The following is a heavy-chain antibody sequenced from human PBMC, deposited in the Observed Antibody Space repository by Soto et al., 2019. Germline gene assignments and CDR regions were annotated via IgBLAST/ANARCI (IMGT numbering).Heavy chain of an antibody. J-gene: IGHJ4*02. CDR2: IYYSGST. CDR1: GGSVSSGSYY. CDR3: AKELYSGSYSD. D-gene: IGHD1-26*01. Sequence: PSETLSLTCTVSGGSVSSGSYYWSWIRQPPGKGLEWVGYIYYSGSTNHNPSLKSRVTLSIDTSKNQISLKLSSVTAADTAVYYCAKELYSGSYSDWGQGTLVTVSS. V-gene: IGHV4-61*01.